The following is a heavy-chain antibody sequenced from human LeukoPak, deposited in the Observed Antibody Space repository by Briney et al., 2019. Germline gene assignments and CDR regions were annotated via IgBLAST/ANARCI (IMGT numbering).Heavy chain of an antibody. J-gene: IGHJ4*02. CDR1: GFTFSSYS. CDR3: ARTYYDSSGYYQGEFDY. Sequence: GGSLRLSCAASGFTFSSYSMNWVRQAPGKGLEWVSSISSSSSYIYYADSVKGRFTISRDNAKNSLYLQMNSLRAEGTAVYYCARTYYDSSGYYQGEFDYWGQGTLVTVSS. V-gene: IGHV3-21*01. D-gene: IGHD3-22*01. CDR2: ISSSSSYI.